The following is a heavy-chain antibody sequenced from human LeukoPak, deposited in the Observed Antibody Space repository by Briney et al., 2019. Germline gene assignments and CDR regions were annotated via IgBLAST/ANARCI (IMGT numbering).Heavy chain of an antibody. CDR2: INSDGSNT. V-gene: IGHV3-74*01. D-gene: IGHD1-26*01. CDR1: GFTFISYW. CDR3: AREGATNPLDS. J-gene: IGHJ4*02. Sequence: GGSLRLSCAASGFTFISYWMHWVRQAPGKGLVWVSRINSDGSNTNYADSVRGRFTISRDNAKNTLYLQMNSLRAEDTAVYYCAREGATNPLDSWGQGTLVTVSS.